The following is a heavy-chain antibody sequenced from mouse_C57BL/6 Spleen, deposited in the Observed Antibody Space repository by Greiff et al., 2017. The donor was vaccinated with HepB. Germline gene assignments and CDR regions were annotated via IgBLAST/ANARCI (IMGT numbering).Heavy chain of an antibody. V-gene: IGHV1-50*01. Sequence: QVQLQQPGAELVKPGASVKLSCKASGYTFTSYWMQWVKQRPGQGLEWIGEIDPSDSYTNYNQKFKGKATLTVDTSSSTAYMQLSSLTSEDSEVYGCARGTGTRHFDCSGQGTTLTVSS. D-gene: IGHD2-14*01. J-gene: IGHJ2*01. CDR3: ARGTGTRHFDC. CDR2: IDPSDSYT. CDR1: GYTFTSYW.